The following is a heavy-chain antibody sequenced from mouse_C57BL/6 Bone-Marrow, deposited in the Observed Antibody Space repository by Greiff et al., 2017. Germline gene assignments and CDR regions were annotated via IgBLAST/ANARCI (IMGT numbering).Heavy chain of an antibody. V-gene: IGHV1-72*01. CDR1: GYTFTSYW. CDR3: ARSNCDVRFAY. D-gene: IGHD4-1*01. J-gene: IGHJ3*01. CDR2: FDPNSGGT. Sequence: VQLQQSGAELVKPGASVKLSCKASGYTFTSYWMHWVKQRPGRGLEWIGRFDPNSGGTKYNAKFQSKATLTVDKPSSTSYMQLSSLTSEDSAVSYCARSNCDVRFAYWGQGTLVTVSA.